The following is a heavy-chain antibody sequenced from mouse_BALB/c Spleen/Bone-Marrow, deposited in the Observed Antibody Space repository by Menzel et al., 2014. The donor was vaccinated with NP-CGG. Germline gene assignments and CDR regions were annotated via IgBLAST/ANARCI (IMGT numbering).Heavy chain of an antibody. V-gene: IGHV1S135*01. Sequence: EVHLVESGPELVKPGASVKVSCKASGYTFTNYNMYWVKQSHGKSLEWIGYIDPYSGGSRYNQNFKGKATLTVDKSSSTAYMHLNSLTSEDSAVYYCARRVYYDYYAMDYWGQGTSVTVSS. CDR1: GYTFTNYN. J-gene: IGHJ4*01. D-gene: IGHD1-1*01. CDR2: IDPYSGGS. CDR3: ARRVYYDYYAMDY.